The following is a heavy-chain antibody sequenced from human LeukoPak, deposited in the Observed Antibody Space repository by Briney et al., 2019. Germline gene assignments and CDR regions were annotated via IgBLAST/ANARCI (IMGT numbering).Heavy chain of an antibody. J-gene: IGHJ4*02. V-gene: IGHV3-30*03. CDR1: GFTFSSYG. Sequence: GGSRRLSCAASGFTFSSYGMHWVRQAPGKGLEWVAVILYDGSNKYYADSVKGRFTISRDNSKNTLYLQMNSLRAEDTAVYYCARDSQIVAAGTVDHWGQGTLVTVSS. D-gene: IGHD6-13*01. CDR2: ILYDGSNK. CDR3: ARDSQIVAAGTVDH.